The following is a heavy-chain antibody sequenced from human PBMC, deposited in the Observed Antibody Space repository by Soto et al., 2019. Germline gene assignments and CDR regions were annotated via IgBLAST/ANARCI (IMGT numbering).Heavy chain of an antibody. D-gene: IGHD3-10*01. CDR1: GYTFTSYA. CDR2: INTGNGKT. J-gene: IGHJ3*02. Sequence: QVQLVQSGAEVKKPGASVKVSCKASGYTFTSYAMHWVRQAPGQRLEWMGWINTGNGKTKYSQKFQGRVTITRDTSASTAYMEMSSLRSEDTAVYYCARDVYYCSGSYYAWLSAFDIWGQGTMVTVSS. CDR3: ARDVYYCSGSYYAWLSAFDI. V-gene: IGHV1-3*04.